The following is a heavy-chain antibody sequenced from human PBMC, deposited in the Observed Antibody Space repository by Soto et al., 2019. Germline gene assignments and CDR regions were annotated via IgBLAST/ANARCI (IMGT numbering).Heavy chain of an antibody. J-gene: IGHJ4*02. CDR3: AKDNRPVVAVAATSN. Sequence: RGALRLSCGGSGFTFSSYGMHWVRQAPGKGLEWVAVISYDGSNKYYADSVKGRFTISRDNSKNTLYLQMNSLRAEDTAVYYCAKDNRPVVAVAATSNWGQGTLVTVSS. V-gene: IGHV3-30*18. D-gene: IGHD2-15*01. CDR2: ISYDGSNK. CDR1: GFTFSSYG.